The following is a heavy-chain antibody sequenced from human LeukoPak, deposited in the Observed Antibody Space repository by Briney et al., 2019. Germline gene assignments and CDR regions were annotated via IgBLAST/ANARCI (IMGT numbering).Heavy chain of an antibody. V-gene: IGHV1-18*01. CDR2: ISAYNGNT. CDR3: ARADYGSGSYRYYYYYMDV. CDR1: GYTFTSYG. Sequence: ASVKVSCKASGYTFTSYGISWVRQAPGQGLEWMGWISAYNGNTNYAQKLQGRVTMTTDTSTSTAYMELRSLRSDDTAVYYCARADYGSGSYRYYYYYMDVWGKGTTVTISS. J-gene: IGHJ6*03. D-gene: IGHD3-10*01.